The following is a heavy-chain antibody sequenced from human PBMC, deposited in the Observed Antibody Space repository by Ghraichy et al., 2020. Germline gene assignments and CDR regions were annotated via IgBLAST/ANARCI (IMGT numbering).Heavy chain of an antibody. J-gene: IGHJ6*02. V-gene: IGHV3-7*03. CDR2: ICQDGREK. D-gene: IGHD2/OR15-2a*01. CDR3: SGTFSAIDV. CDR1: GFTFSSYW. Sequence: GESLNISCVTSGFTFSSYWMTWVRQAPGKGLEWVANICQDGREKYYVDSVKGRFTISRDNAKNSLFLQMDSLGAEDSAVYYCSGTFSAIDVWGHGTTVTVSS.